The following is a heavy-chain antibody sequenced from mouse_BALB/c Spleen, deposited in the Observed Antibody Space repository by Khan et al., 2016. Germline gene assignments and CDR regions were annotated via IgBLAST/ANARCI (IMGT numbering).Heavy chain of an antibody. J-gene: IGHJ4*01. V-gene: IGHV1-9*01. Sequence: QVRLQQSGAELMKPGASVKISCKATGYTFSNYWIEWVKQRPGHGLEWIGDILPGNANSNYNENLKGKATLTAATSSNTAYMQLSSLTSEDSAIYYCARAWYSMDYWGQGTSVTVSS. CDR1: GYTFSNYW. CDR3: ARAWYSMDY. CDR2: ILPGNANS.